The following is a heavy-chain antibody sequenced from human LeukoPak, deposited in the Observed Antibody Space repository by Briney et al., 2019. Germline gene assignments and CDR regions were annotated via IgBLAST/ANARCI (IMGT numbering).Heavy chain of an antibody. D-gene: IGHD5-18*01. CDR2: INHSGST. Sequence: PSETLSLTCAVYGGSFSGYYWSWIRQPPGKGLEWIGEINHSGSTNYNPSLKSQVTISVDTSKNQFSLKLSSVTAADTAVYYCARGLYSYGYDLRYWGQGTLVTVSS. V-gene: IGHV4-34*01. J-gene: IGHJ4*02. CDR1: GGSFSGYY. CDR3: ARGLYSYGYDLRY.